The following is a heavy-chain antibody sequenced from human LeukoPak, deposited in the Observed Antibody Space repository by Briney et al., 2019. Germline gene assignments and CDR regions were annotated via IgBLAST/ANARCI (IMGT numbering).Heavy chain of an antibody. Sequence: PGGSLRLSCAASGFTFSDYYMSWIRQAPGKGLEWVSYISTSGSTIDYADSVKGRFTISRDNAKKSVYLQMNSPRAEDTAVYYCAREQVGATPFDAFDIWGQGTMVTVSS. V-gene: IGHV3-11*01. CDR1: GFTFSDYY. J-gene: IGHJ3*02. CDR3: AREQVGATPFDAFDI. CDR2: ISTSGSTI. D-gene: IGHD1-26*01.